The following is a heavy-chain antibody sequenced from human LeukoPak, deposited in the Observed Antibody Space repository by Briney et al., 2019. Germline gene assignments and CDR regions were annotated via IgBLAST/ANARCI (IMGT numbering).Heavy chain of an antibody. J-gene: IGHJ4*02. V-gene: IGHV4-4*09. CDR1: GGSISTHY. CDR3: ARRLNSGYIDY. CDR2: ISASGST. Sequence: SETLSLTCTVSGGSISTHYCCWIRQPPGKGLEWIGYISASGSTNYNPSLKSRVTISVDTSKNQFSLRLGSVTAADMAVYYCARRLNSGYIDYWGQGTLVTVSS. D-gene: IGHD1-26*01.